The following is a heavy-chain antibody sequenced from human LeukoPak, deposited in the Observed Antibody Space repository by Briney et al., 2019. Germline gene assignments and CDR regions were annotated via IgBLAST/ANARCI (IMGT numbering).Heavy chain of an antibody. V-gene: IGHV1-8*01. D-gene: IGHD2-15*01. CDR2: MNPNSGNT. J-gene: IGHJ4*02. Sequence: GASVKVSFTASGYTFTSYDINWVRQATGQGLEWMGWMNPNSGNTGYAQKFQGRVTMTRDTSTSTVYMELSSLRSEDTAVYYCARVSCSGGSCYSIFFDYWGQGTLVTVSS. CDR3: ARVSCSGGSCYSIFFDY. CDR1: GYTFTSYD.